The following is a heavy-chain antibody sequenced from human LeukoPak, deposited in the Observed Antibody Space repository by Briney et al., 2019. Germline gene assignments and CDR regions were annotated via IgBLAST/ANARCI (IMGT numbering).Heavy chain of an antibody. J-gene: IGHJ4*02. V-gene: IGHV4-59*08. D-gene: IGHD3-9*01. CDR3: ARLDYDILTGNYRFDY. Sequence: SETLSLTCTVSGGSISSYYWSWIRKPPGKGLEWIGYIYYRGNTNYNPSLKSRVAISVDTSKNQFSLKLSSVTAADTAVYYCARLDYDILTGNYRFDYWGQGTLVTVSS. CDR1: GGSISSYY. CDR2: IYYRGNT.